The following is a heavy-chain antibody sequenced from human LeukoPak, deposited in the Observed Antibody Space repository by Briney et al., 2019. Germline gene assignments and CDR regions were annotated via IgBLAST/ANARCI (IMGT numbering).Heavy chain of an antibody. CDR1: GGSISSSSYY. CDR3: ARRGGRGFFDY. V-gene: IGHV4-39*01. CDR2: IYYSGST. D-gene: IGHD2-15*01. J-gene: IGHJ4*02. Sequence: SETLSLTCTVSGGSISSSSYYWGWIRQPPGKGLEWIGSIYYSGSTYYNPSLKRRVTISVDTSKNQFSLKLSSVTAADTAVYYCARRGGRGFFDYWGQGTLVTVSS.